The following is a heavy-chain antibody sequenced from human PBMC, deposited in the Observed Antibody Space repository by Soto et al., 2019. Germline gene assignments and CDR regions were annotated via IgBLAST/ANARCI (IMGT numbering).Heavy chain of an antibody. CDR3: ARGDDNSGYYYAFDS. D-gene: IGHD3-22*01. V-gene: IGHV3-48*03. CDR1: GFTFSNYD. Sequence: PGGSLRLSFESSGFTFSNYDMNWVRQAPGKGLEWISYISGSGRTIYYADSVKGRFTISRDSAKKSLFLQMNSLRAEDTALYYCARGDDNSGYYYAFDSWGQGTPVTVSS. CDR2: ISGSGRTI. J-gene: IGHJ4*02.